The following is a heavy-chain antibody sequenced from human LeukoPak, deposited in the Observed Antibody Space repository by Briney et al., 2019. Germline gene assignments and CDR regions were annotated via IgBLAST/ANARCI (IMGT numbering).Heavy chain of an antibody. CDR2: INSDGSST. CDR3: AKGGAAVIDY. J-gene: IGHJ4*02. V-gene: IGHV3-74*01. CDR1: GFTFSNYW. Sequence: GGSLRLSCAASGFTFSNYWMHWVRQAPGKGLVWVSRINSDGSSTTSADSVKGRFTISRDNAKNTLYLQMNSLRAEDTAVYYCAKGGAAVIDYWGQGTLVTASS. D-gene: IGHD2-15*01.